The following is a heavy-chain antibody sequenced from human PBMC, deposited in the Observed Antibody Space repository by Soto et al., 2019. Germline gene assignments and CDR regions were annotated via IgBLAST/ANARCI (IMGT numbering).Heavy chain of an antibody. V-gene: IGHV4-34*01. CDR2: INHSGST. CDR1: GGTFSGYY. Sequence: SETLSLTCAVYGGTFSGYYWSWIRQPPGKGLEWIGEINHSGSTNYNPSLKSRVTISVDTSKNQFSLKLSSVTAADTAVYYCARNYYYYGMDVWGQGTTVTVSS. J-gene: IGHJ6*02. CDR3: ARNYYYYGMDV.